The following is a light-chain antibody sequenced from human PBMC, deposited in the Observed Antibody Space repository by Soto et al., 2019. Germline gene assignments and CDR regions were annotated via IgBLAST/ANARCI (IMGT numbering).Light chain of an antibody. CDR2: KAS. CDR1: RSISVW. Sequence: DIQMTQSPSTLSASVGDRVTITCRASRSISVWLAWYQQKAGKAPNLLIYKASRLESGVPSRFRGSGSETEFTLTISGLQPGDSETYYCQQYNSYSPTFGQGTKVDIK. V-gene: IGKV1-5*03. J-gene: IGKJ1*01. CDR3: QQYNSYSPT.